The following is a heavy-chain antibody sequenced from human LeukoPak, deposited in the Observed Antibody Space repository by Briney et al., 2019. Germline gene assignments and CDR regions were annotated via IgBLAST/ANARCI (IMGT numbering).Heavy chain of an antibody. Sequence: SETLSLTCTVSGGSISSYYWSWIRQPPRKGLEWIGYIYYSGSTNYNPSLKSRVTISVDTSKNQFSLKLSSVTAADTAVYYCATKVEAAAGTIYYYYYMDVWGKGTTVTVSS. CDR1: GGSISSYY. CDR2: IYYSGST. J-gene: IGHJ6*03. CDR3: ATKVEAAAGTIYYYYYMDV. V-gene: IGHV4-59*01. D-gene: IGHD6-13*01.